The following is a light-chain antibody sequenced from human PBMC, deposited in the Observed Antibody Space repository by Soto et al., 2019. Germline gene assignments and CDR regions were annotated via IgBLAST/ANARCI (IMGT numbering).Light chain of an antibody. Sequence: EIVLTQSPATLSVSPGERVTLSCRASQSISSKLGWYQQRPGQAPRLLIYGASTRATGIPARFSGSGSGTEFTLAISSLQSEDFAVYYCQPYDTWRRFSFGQGTRLEIK. CDR2: GAS. CDR1: QSISSK. J-gene: IGKJ5*01. V-gene: IGKV3-15*01. CDR3: QPYDTWRRFS.